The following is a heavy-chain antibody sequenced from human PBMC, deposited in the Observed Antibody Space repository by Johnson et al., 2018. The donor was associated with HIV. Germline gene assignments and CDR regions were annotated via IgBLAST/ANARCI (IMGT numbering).Heavy chain of an antibody. CDR1: GFTFSDHY. Sequence: QVQLVESGGGLVKPEGSLRLSCAASGFTFSDHYMSWIRQAPEKGLEWVSYISGSGDTIYYADSVKGRFTISRDSAKNSLYLQMNSLRDEDTAVYFCASGPKGHDAFEIWGQGTMVTVSS. V-gene: IGHV3-11*04. CDR3: ASGPKGHDAFEI. J-gene: IGHJ3*02. CDR2: ISGSGDTI.